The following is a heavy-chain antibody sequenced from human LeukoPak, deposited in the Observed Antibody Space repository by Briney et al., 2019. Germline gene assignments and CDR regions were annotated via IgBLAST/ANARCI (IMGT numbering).Heavy chain of an antibody. V-gene: IGHV1-69*04. CDR1: GYTFTSYD. Sequence: SVKVSCKASGYTFTSYDINWVRQAPGQGLEWMGRIIPILGIANYAQKFQGRVTITADKSTSTAYMELSSLRSEDTAVYYCARDLVGATNPHYYYGMDVWGQGTTVTVSS. D-gene: IGHD1-26*01. CDR3: ARDLVGATNPHYYYGMDV. J-gene: IGHJ6*02. CDR2: IIPILGIA.